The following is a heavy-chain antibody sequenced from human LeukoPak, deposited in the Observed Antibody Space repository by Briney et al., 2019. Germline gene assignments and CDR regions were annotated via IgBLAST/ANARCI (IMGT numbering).Heavy chain of an antibody. CDR3: ARDLELERNRWKYFES. D-gene: IGHD1-1*01. V-gene: IGHV4-59*01. CDR1: GGSISSFF. Sequence: SETLSLTCTVSGGSISSFFWSWIRQPPGKGLEWLGCIDYRGSIHYKPSLKSRVTISVDTSKQQFSLKLSSVTAADPAVYYCARDLELERNRWKYFESWGKGTLVTVSS. J-gene: IGHJ4*02. CDR2: IDYRGSI.